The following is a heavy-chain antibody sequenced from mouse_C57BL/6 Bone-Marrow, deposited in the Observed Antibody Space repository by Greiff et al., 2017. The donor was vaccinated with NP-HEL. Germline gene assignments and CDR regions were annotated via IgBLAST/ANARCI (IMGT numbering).Heavy chain of an antibody. J-gene: IGHJ2*01. D-gene: IGHD1-1*01. CDR1: GYTFTDYY. CDR3: ARVDYGSRGGYFDY. Sequence: VQLQQSGAELVRPGASVKLSCKASGYTFTDYYINWVKQRPGQGLEWIARIYPGSGNTYYNEKFKGKATLTAEKSSSTAYMQLSSLTSEDSAVYFCARVDYGSRGGYFDYWGQGTTLTVSS. V-gene: IGHV1-76*01. CDR2: IYPGSGNT.